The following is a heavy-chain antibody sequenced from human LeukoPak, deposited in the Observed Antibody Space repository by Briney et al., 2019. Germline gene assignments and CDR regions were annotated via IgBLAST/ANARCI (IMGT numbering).Heavy chain of an antibody. CDR1: GGSIGTYY. CDR3: ARHIGGGIEDMDV. D-gene: IGHD3-16*02. V-gene: IGHV4-59*08. Sequence: SETLSLTCTVSGGSIGTYYWSWVRQSPGKGLEWIGYIYVAGNRYNPYLQSRVTISVDTSRNQFFLKMSSVTAADTAVYYCARHIGGGIEDMDVWGKGTKVTVSS. CDR2: IYVAGN. J-gene: IGHJ6*03.